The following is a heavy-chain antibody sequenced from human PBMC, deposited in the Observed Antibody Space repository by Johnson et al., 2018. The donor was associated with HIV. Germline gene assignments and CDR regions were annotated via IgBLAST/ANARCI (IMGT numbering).Heavy chain of an antibody. J-gene: IGHJ3*02. Sequence: VESGVGLVQPGRSLRLSCAASGFTFDDYAMHWVRQAPGKGLEWVSGISWNSGSIGYADSVKGRFTISRDNAKNSLYLQMNSLRAEDTALYYCAKGWIVGATKGEVDAFDIWGQGTMVTVSS. V-gene: IGHV3-9*01. CDR2: ISWNSGSI. CDR1: GFTFDDYA. CDR3: AKGWIVGATKGEVDAFDI. D-gene: IGHD1-26*01.